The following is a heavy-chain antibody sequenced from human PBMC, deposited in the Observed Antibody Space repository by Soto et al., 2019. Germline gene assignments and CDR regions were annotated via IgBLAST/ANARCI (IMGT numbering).Heavy chain of an antibody. CDR3: AKAHAMVVAGSTFDY. J-gene: IGHJ4*01. D-gene: IGHD6-19*01. V-gene: IGHV4-38-2*02. CDR2: IYHVGTT. CDR1: GYSISSGSY. Sequence: PSETLSLTCTVSGYSISSGSYWGWIRQPPGKGPEWIASIYHVGTTFYNPSLKSRVTVSVDKSNNQFSLKLRSVTAADTAVYYCAKAHAMVVAGSTFDYWGHGTLVTVSS.